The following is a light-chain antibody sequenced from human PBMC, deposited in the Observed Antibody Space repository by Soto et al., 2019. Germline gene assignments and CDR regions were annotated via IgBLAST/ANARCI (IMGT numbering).Light chain of an antibody. V-gene: IGLV7-46*01. CDR1: TGAVTSGHY. J-gene: IGLJ2*01. Sequence: QTVVTQEPSLTVSPGGTVTLTCGSSTGAVTSGHYPYWFQQKPGQAPRTLIYDTSNKHSWTPARFSGSLLGGKAALTLSGAQHEDEAEYYCLLSYSGARMVFGGGTQLTVL. CDR3: LLSYSGARMV. CDR2: DTS.